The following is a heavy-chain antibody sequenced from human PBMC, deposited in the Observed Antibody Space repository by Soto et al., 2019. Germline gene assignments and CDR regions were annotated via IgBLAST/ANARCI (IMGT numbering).Heavy chain of an antibody. CDR2: VIPIFGTA. CDR1: GGTFSSYA. Sequence: QVQLVQSGAEVKKPGSSVKVSCKASGGTFSSYAISWVRHAPGQGLEWMGGVIPIFGTANYAQKFQGRVTSTADTSTSTAYMELMSLRSEDTAVYYCERHGAVYYYYGMDVWGQATTVTVCS. J-gene: IGHJ6*02. V-gene: IGHV1-69*06. D-gene: IGHD1-26*01. CDR3: ERHGAVYYYYGMDV.